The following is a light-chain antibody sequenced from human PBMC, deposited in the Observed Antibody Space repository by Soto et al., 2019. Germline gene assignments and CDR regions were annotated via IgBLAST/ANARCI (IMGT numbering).Light chain of an antibody. Sequence: SYELTQPPSASVAPGETASVTCGGNNIRSKSEHWYQQKPGQAPVLVIYYDRERPSGIPERFSGSNSGNTATLTISRVEAGDEADCYCPVCDTSSDHVVFGGGTKVTVL. CDR1: NIRSKS. J-gene: IGLJ2*01. CDR3: PVCDTSSDHVV. CDR2: YDR. V-gene: IGLV3-21*04.